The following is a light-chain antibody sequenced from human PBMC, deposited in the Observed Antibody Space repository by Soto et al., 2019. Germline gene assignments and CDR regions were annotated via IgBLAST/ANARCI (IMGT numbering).Light chain of an antibody. J-gene: IGKJ1*01. Sequence: DIQLTQSPSTLSASVGDRVTITCRASQSISSWLAWYQQKPGKAPNLLIYKTSNLESGVPSRFSCSGSGTACTLTISSMQPDDFATYYCQYYNDYCWTFGQGTKVEIK. V-gene: IGKV1-5*03. CDR2: KTS. CDR3: QYYNDYCWT. CDR1: QSISSW.